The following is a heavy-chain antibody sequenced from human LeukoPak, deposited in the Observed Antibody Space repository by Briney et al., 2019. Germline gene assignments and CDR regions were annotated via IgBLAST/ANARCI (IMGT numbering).Heavy chain of an antibody. D-gene: IGHD4/OR15-4a*01. CDR2: ISGSGATT. J-gene: IGHJ4*02. Sequence: GGSLTLSCTASGFTFSTYDMSWVRQAPGKGLEWISTISGSGATTYYADSVRGRFTISRDTSKDTLYMHMYIQRADVTAADYCANERAGYSNANNLDYWGQGTLVTVSS. V-gene: IGHV3-23*01. CDR1: GFTFSTYD. CDR3: ANERAGYSNANNLDY.